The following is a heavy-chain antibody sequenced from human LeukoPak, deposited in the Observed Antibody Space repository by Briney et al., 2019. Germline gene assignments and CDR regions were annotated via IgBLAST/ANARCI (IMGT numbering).Heavy chain of an antibody. CDR3: ARVPDAFDI. J-gene: IGHJ3*02. Sequence: SETLSLTCTVSGGSISSYYWSWIRQPPGKGLEWIGYIYYSGSTYYNPSLKSRVTISVDTSKNQFSLKLSSVTAADTAVYYCARVPDAFDIWGQGTMVTVSS. CDR2: IYYSGST. V-gene: IGHV4-59*12. CDR1: GGSISSYY.